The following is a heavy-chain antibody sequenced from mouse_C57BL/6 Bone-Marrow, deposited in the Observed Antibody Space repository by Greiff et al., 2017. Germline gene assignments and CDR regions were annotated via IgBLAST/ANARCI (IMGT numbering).Heavy chain of an antibody. V-gene: IGHV1-50*01. CDR1: GYTFTSYW. J-gene: IGHJ4*01. Sequence: QVQLQQPGAELVKPGASVKLSCKASGYTFTSYWMQCVKQRPGQGLEWIGEIDPSDSYTNYNQKFKGKATLTVDTSSSTAYMQLSSLTSEDSAVYYCARQATCYAMDYWGQGPSVTVSS. CDR3: ARQATCYAMDY. D-gene: IGHD3-2*02. CDR2: IDPSDSYT.